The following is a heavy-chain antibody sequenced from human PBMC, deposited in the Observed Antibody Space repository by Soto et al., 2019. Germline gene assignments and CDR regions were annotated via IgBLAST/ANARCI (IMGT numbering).Heavy chain of an antibody. CDR1: GYSINSDYY. D-gene: IGHD3-10*01. Sequence: LSLTCAVSGYSINSDYYWGWIRQPPGKGLEWIGSVDHSGRTYYSPSLRSRLTIFIDTSKNQFSLRLTTVTAADTAMYFCAKKGYYPSGKINLFDSWGPGTLVTVSS. CDR3: AKKGYYPSGKINLFDS. V-gene: IGHV4-38-2*01. CDR2: VDHSGRT. J-gene: IGHJ4*02.